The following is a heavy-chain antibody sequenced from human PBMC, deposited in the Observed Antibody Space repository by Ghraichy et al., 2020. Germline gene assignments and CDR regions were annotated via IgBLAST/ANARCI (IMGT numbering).Heavy chain of an antibody. V-gene: IGHV3-23*01. J-gene: IGHJ4*02. D-gene: IGHD2-15*01. CDR1: GFTLSSYA. CDR2: ISGSGSET. Sequence: GGSLRLSCAASGFTLSSYAMTWVRQAPGQGLEWVSSISGSGSETYYADSVKGRFTISRDNSKNTLYLQMNSLRAEDTAAYYCARVTAVVVVVAPARYWGQGTLVTVSS. CDR3: ARVTAVVVVVAPARY.